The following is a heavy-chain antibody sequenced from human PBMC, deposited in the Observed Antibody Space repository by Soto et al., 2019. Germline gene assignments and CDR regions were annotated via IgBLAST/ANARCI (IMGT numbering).Heavy chain of an antibody. CDR1: GFTFSNYY. V-gene: IGHV3-7*01. Sequence: EVQMVESGGGLVQPGGSLRLSCAASGFTFSNYYMMWVRQSPGTGLEWVANIKPDGSERHYVDSVKGRFAISRDNAKNSLYLQLDSLRVEDTAVSDCSNRHLNWVQGTLVTVSS. CDR3: SNRHLN. CDR2: IKPDGSER. J-gene: IGHJ4*02.